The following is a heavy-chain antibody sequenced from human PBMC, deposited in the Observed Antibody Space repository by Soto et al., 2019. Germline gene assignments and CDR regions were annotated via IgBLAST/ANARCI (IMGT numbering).Heavy chain of an antibody. Sequence: EVQLLESGGGLVQPGGSLRLSCVASGFTFSDAWMHWVRQAPGEGLVWVSRVNERGTDSNYADSVKGRFTISRDNARNTVYLQMNGLRAEDTAVYYCARVAVVTRGIDSWGQGTLVTVSS. CDR3: ARVAVVTRGIDS. D-gene: IGHD6-19*01. J-gene: IGHJ4*02. CDR1: GFTFSDAW. V-gene: IGHV3-74*01. CDR2: VNERGTDS.